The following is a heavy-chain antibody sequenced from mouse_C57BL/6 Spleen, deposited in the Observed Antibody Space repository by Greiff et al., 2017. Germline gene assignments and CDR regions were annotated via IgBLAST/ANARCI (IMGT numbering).Heavy chain of an antibody. V-gene: IGHV1-42*01. D-gene: IGHD1-1*01. CDR3: ARDYGRDAMDY. J-gene: IGHJ4*01. Sequence: VHVKQSGPELVKPGASVKISCKASGYSFTGYYMNWVKQSPEKSLEWIGEINPSTGGTTYNQKFKAKATLTVDKSSSTAYMQLKSLTSEDSAVYYCARDYGRDAMDYWGQGTSVTVSS. CDR1: GYSFTGYY. CDR2: INPSTGGT.